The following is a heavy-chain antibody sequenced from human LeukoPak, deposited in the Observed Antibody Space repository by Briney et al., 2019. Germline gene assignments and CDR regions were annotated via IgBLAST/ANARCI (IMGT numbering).Heavy chain of an antibody. CDR1: GGSISSSSYY. D-gene: IGHD6-13*01. Sequence: SETLSLTRTVSGGSISSSSYYWGWIRQPPGKGLEWIGSIYYSGSTYYNPSLKSRVTISVDTSKNQFSLKLSSVTAADTAVYYCARQPRRIAAVGSGDYWGQGTLVTVSS. CDR3: ARQPRRIAAVGSGDY. J-gene: IGHJ4*02. CDR2: IYYSGST. V-gene: IGHV4-39*01.